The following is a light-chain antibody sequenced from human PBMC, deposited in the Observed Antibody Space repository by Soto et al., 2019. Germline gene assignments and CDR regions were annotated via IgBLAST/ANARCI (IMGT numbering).Light chain of an antibody. J-gene: IGKJ2*01. Sequence: EIVMTHSPATLSVSPGERATLSCRASQSVSNNLAWYQQKPGQAPRLLIYGASTRATAIPARFSGSGSGTEFTLTISSLQSEDLAVYCCQQYDNWPYTFGQGTKLEIK. CDR3: QQYDNWPYT. CDR1: QSVSNN. V-gene: IGKV3-15*01. CDR2: GAS.